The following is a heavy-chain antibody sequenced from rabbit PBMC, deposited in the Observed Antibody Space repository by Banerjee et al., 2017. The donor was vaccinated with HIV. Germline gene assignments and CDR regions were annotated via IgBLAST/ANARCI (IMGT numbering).Heavy chain of an antibody. V-gene: IGHV1S45*01. Sequence: QEQLEESGGGLVKPGGTLTLTCKASGIDFSNNYYMCWVRQAPGKGLEWIGCVVTGSGSSNYASWAKGRFTISKVSSTTVTLQMTSLTAADTATYFCARSYSNVYTYFPLWGPGTLVTVS. J-gene: IGHJ4*01. CDR3: ARSYSNVYTYFPL. CDR2: VVTGSGSS. D-gene: IGHD6-1*01. CDR1: GIDFSNNYY.